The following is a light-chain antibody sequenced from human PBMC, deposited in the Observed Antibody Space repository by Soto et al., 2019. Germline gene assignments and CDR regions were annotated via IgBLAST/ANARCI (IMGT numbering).Light chain of an antibody. V-gene: IGLV2-14*01. CDR1: SSDVGLYDY. CDR3: SSYTSDSSYV. J-gene: IGLJ1*01. CDR2: AVS. Sequence: VLTQPASVSGSPGQSITISCTGTSSDVGLYDYVSWYQQHPGKAPQLMIYAVSNRPSGVSNRFSASKSGNTASLFISGLQAEDEADYYCSSYTSDSSYVFGSGTKV.